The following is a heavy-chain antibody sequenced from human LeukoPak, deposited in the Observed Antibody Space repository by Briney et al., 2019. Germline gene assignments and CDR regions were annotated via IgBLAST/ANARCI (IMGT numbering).Heavy chain of an antibody. CDR2: IYPGDSDT. D-gene: IGHD3-3*01. Sequence: GESLKISCKGSGYSFTSYWIGWVRQMPGKGLEWMGIIYPGDSDTRYSPSFQGQVTISADKSISTAYLQWSSLKASDTAMYYCARQPSRKRFLEWLLSGFFDYWGQGTLVTVSS. CDR3: ARQPSRKRFLEWLLSGFFDY. V-gene: IGHV5-51*01. J-gene: IGHJ4*02. CDR1: GYSFTSYW.